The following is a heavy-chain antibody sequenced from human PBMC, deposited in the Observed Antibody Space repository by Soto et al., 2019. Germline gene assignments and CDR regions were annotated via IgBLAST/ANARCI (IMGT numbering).Heavy chain of an antibody. Sequence: PGGSLRLSCAASGFTFSSYAMNWVRQAPGKGLEWVSGISGSGGNTYYADSVKGRFTISRDYSKNTLSLQMNSLRAEDTAVYYCAKAYRTYCSTTSCPLDPWGQGTLVTVSS. D-gene: IGHD2-2*01. J-gene: IGHJ5*02. CDR3: AKAYRTYCSTTSCPLDP. CDR2: ISGSGGNT. V-gene: IGHV3-23*01. CDR1: GFTFSSYA.